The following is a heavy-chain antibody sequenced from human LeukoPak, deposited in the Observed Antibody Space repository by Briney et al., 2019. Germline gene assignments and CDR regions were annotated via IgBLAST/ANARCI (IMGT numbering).Heavy chain of an antibody. V-gene: IGHV3-48*03. D-gene: IGHD1-14*01. CDR2: ISSRSSTI. J-gene: IGHJ6*02. CDR3: ARRQPFYGTDV. Sequence: GGSLRLSCAASGFTFSSYEMNCVRQAPGKGLEWISYISSRSSTIYYAGSVKGRFTISRDNAKNSLYLQMNSLRAEDTALYYCARRQPFYGTDVWGQGTTVTVSS. CDR1: GFTFSSYE.